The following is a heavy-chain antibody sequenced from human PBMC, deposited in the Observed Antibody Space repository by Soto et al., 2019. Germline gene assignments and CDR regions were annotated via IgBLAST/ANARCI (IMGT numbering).Heavy chain of an antibody. CDR1: GGSVSSGSYY. V-gene: IGHV4-61*01. CDR3: ARDQRYSSGWLDY. CDR2: IYYSGST. D-gene: IGHD6-19*01. J-gene: IGHJ4*02. Sequence: SETLSLTCTVPGGSVSSGSYYWSWIRQPPGKGLEWIGYIYYSGSTNYNPSLKSRVTISVDTSKNQFSLKLSSVTAADTAVYYCARDQRYSSGWLDYWGQGTLVTVSS.